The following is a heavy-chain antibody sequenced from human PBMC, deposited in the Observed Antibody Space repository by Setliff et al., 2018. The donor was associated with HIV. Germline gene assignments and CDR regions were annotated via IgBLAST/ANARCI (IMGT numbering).Heavy chain of an antibody. Sequence: GGSLRLSCAASGFTVSSNSMSWVRQAPGKGLEWVSVIYSVGITYYTDSVKGRFTISIDNSKNTLYLQMNSLRAEDTAVYYCASIELAAMVPVDYWGQGALVTVSS. CDR3: ASIELAAMVPVDY. J-gene: IGHJ4*02. CDR2: IYSVGIT. CDR1: GFTVSSNS. V-gene: IGHV3-53*01. D-gene: IGHD5-18*01.